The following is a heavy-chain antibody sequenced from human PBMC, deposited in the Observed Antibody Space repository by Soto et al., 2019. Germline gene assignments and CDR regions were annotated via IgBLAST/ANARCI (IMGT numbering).Heavy chain of an antibody. D-gene: IGHD6-19*01. Sequence: PGGSLRLSCAASGFTFSSYWMSWVRQAPGKGLEWVANIKQDGSEKYYMDSVKGRFTTSRDNAKNSLYLQMNSLRAEDTAVYFCARVAYRLGWIFDYWGQGTLVTVSS. V-gene: IGHV3-7*01. CDR1: GFTFSSYW. CDR2: IKQDGSEK. J-gene: IGHJ4*01. CDR3: ARVAYRLGWIFDY.